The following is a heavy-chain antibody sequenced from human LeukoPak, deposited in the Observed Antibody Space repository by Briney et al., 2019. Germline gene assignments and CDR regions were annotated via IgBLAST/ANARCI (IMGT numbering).Heavy chain of an antibody. D-gene: IGHD4-23*01. Sequence: GESLKISCKGSGYSFTCYWIGWVRQMPGKGLEWMGIIYPGDSDTRYSPSFQGQVTISADKSISAAYVQWSSLKASGTAMYYCARPATVVTPWYFDLWGRGTLVTVSS. CDR2: IYPGDSDT. CDR1: GYSFTCYW. V-gene: IGHV5-51*01. CDR3: ARPATVVTPWYFDL. J-gene: IGHJ2*01.